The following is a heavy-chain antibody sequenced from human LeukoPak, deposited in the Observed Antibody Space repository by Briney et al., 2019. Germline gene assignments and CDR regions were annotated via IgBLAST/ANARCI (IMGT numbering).Heavy chain of an antibody. V-gene: IGHV5-51*01. Sequence: GESLKISCKGSGYSFTSYWIAWVRQMPGKGLEWMGIMYPGDSETRYRPSFQSQITISADKSISTAYLQWSSLKASDTAMYYCATTLYSGIYGDAFDVWGQGTMVTVSS. CDR1: GYSFTSYW. CDR2: MYPGDSET. D-gene: IGHD1-26*01. J-gene: IGHJ3*01. CDR3: ATTLYSGIYGDAFDV.